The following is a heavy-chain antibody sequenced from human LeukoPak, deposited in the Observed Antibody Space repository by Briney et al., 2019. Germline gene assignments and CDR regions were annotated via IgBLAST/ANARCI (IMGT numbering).Heavy chain of an antibody. CDR3: TRMRGSGYYYMDV. J-gene: IGHJ6*03. Sequence: SETLSLTCTVSGGSISSYYWSWIRQPAGKGLEWIGRIYTSGSTNYNPSLKSRVTISVDKSKNQFSLKLSSVTAADTAVYYCTRMRGSGYYYMDVWGKGTTVTVSS. CDR1: GGSISSYY. CDR2: IYTSGST. D-gene: IGHD3-10*01. V-gene: IGHV4-4*07.